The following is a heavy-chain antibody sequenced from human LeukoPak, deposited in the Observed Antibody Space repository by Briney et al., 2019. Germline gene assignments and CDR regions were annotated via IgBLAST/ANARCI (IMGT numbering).Heavy chain of an antibody. CDR1: GGSINRSSYY. CDR3: ATYDFWSGHNPRHNYYYYMDV. V-gene: IGHV4-39*01. D-gene: IGHD3-3*01. Sequence: PSETLSLTCTVSGGSINRSSYYWGWIRQPPGKGLEWIGTIYYSGTTYYTPSLKSRVTISVDTSKNQFSLNLSSVTAADTAVYYCATYDFWSGHNPRHNYYYYMDVWGKGTTVTVSS. J-gene: IGHJ6*03. CDR2: IYYSGTT.